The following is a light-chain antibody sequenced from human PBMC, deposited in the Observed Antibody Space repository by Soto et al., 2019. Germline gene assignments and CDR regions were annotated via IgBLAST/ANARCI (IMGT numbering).Light chain of an antibody. V-gene: IGKV3-20*01. CDR2: GAS. CDR1: QSVTSNY. J-gene: IGKJ1*01. CDR3: QQYAGSPPRT. Sequence: EIVLTQSPGTLSLSPGERATLSCRASQSVTSNYLAWYQQKPGQAPRLLIYGASRSATGIPDRFSGSGSGTDFTLTISRLQPEDFAVYYCQQYAGSPPRTFGQGTKVEIK.